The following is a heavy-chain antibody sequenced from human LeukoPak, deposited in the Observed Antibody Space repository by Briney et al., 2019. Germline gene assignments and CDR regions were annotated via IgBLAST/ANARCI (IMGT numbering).Heavy chain of an antibody. CDR1: GFTFSSYW. CDR2: ISTSSSYI. Sequence: PGGSLRLSCAASGFTFSSYWMHWVRQAPGKGLEWVSSISTSSSYIYYADSVKGRFTISRDNAKNSLYLQMNSLRAEDTALYYCARDGSWGGEGFDYWGQGTLVTVSS. CDR3: ARDGSWGGEGFDY. D-gene: IGHD1-26*01. J-gene: IGHJ4*02. V-gene: IGHV3-21*04.